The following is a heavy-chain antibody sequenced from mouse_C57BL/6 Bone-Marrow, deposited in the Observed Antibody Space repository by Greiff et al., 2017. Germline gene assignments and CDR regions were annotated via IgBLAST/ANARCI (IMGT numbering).Heavy chain of an antibody. CDR2: ISSGGDYI. CDR1: GFTFSSYA. J-gene: IGHJ1*03. D-gene: IGHD1-1*01. CDR3: TRGAGSSYVGYWYFDV. Sequence: EVKVVESGEGLVKPGGSLKLSCAASGFTFSSYAMSWVRQTPEKRLEWVAYISSGGDYIYYADTVKGRFTISRDNARNTLYLQMSSLKSEDTAMYYCTRGAGSSYVGYWYFDVWGTGTTVTVSS. V-gene: IGHV5-9-1*02.